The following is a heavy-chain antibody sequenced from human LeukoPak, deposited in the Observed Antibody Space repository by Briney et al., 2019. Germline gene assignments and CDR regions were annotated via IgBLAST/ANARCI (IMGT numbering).Heavy chain of an antibody. Sequence: SVKVSCKASGGTFSKYTISWVRQRPGQGLEWMGGITPLFGTANYAQKFQGRVTITADESTSTAYMELSSLRSEDTAVYYCARVVGSYSVAFDIWGQGTMVTVSS. D-gene: IGHD1-26*01. CDR1: GGTFSKYT. CDR2: ITPLFGTA. V-gene: IGHV1-69*13. CDR3: ARVVGSYSVAFDI. J-gene: IGHJ3*02.